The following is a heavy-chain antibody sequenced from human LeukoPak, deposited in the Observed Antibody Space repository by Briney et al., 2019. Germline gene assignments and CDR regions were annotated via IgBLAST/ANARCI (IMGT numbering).Heavy chain of an antibody. V-gene: IGHV4-34*01. CDR1: GGTFNDYY. D-gene: IGHD3-22*01. CDR3: ARDWGGYYDSSGYYYPNAFDI. CDR2: INHSGST. J-gene: IGHJ3*02. Sequence: PSETLSLTCAVYGGTFNDYYWSWIRQPPGKGLEWIGEINHSGSTNYNPSLKSRVIISVETSKKQFSLKLSSVTAADTAVYYCARDWGGYYDSSGYYYPNAFDIWGQGTMVTVSS.